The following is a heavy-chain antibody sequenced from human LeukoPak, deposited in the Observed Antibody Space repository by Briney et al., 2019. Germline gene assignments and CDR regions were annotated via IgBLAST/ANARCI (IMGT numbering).Heavy chain of an antibody. CDR1: GGSISGYY. Sequence: SETLSLTCTVSGGSISGYYWSWFRQPPGKGPEWIGTLYYSGSTNYNPSLKSRVTISVDTSKNQFSLKLSSVTAADTAVYYCARGRPYNWNDNNWFDPWGQGTLVTVSS. V-gene: IGHV4-59*01. J-gene: IGHJ5*02. D-gene: IGHD1-1*01. CDR2: LYYSGST. CDR3: ARGRPYNWNDNNWFDP.